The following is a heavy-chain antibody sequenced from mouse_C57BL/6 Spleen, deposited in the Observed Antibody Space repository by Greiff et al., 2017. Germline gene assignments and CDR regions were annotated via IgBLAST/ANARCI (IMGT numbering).Heavy chain of an antibody. V-gene: IGHV1-69*01. Sequence: QVQLQQPGAELVMPGASVKLSCKASGYTFTSYWMHWVKQRPGQGLEWIGEIDPSDSYTNYNQKFKGKSTLTVDKSSSTAYMQLSSLTSADSAVYYCARYHGSSYDYFDYWGQGTTLTVSS. CDR1: GYTFTSYW. J-gene: IGHJ2*01. CDR3: ARYHGSSYDYFDY. D-gene: IGHD1-1*01. CDR2: IDPSDSYT.